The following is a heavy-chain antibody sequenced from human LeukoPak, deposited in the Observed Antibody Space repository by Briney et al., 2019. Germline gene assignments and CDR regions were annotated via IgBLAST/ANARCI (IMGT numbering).Heavy chain of an antibody. CDR2: INHSGST. CDR3: ATGPYSWQRDNWFDP. J-gene: IGHJ5*02. V-gene: IGHV4-34*01. CDR1: GGSFSGYY. Sequence: SETLSLTCAVYGGSFSGYYWSWIRQPPGKGLEWIGEINHSGSTNYNPSLKSRVTISVDTSKNQFSLKLSSVTAADTAVYYCATGPYSWQRDNWFDPWGQGTLVTVSS. D-gene: IGHD5-18*01.